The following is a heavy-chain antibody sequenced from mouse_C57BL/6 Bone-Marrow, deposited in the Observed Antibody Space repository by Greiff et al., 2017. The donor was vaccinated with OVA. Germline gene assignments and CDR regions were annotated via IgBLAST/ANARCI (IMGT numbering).Heavy chain of an antibody. J-gene: IGHJ3*01. V-gene: IGHV1-81*01. CDR2: IYPRSGNT. Sequence: QVQLQQSGAELARPGASVKLSCKASGYTFTSYGISWVKQRTGQGLEWIGEIYPRSGNTYYNEKFKGKATLTADKSSSTAYMELRSLTSEDSAVYFCARSLTGTYGAYWGQGTLVTVSA. D-gene: IGHD4-1*01. CDR3: ARSLTGTYGAY. CDR1: GYTFTSYG.